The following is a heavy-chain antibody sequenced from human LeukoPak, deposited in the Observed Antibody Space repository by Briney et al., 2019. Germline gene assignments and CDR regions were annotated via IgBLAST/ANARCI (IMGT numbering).Heavy chain of an antibody. D-gene: IGHD5-24*01. CDR3: ARGRGMATTYFDY. CDR1: GFTFSSYG. V-gene: IGHV3-33*01. Sequence: PGRSLRLSCAASGFTFSSYGMHWVRQAPGKGLEWVAVIWYDGSNKYYADSVKGRFTISRDNSKNTLYLQMNSLRAEDTAVYYCARGRGMATTYFDYWGQGTLVTV. CDR2: IWYDGSNK. J-gene: IGHJ4*02.